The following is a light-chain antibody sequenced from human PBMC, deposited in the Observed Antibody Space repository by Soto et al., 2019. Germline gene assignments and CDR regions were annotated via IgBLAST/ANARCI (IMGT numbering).Light chain of an antibody. Sequence: EIVVTQSPATLSLSPGERATLSCRASQSVSSYLAWYQQKPGQAPRLLIYDASNRATGIPARFSGSGSGTDFTLTISSLEPEDFAVYYCQQYGSSPRTFGRGTKVDIK. J-gene: IGKJ1*01. CDR3: QQYGSSPRT. CDR2: DAS. CDR1: QSVSSY. V-gene: IGKV3-11*01.